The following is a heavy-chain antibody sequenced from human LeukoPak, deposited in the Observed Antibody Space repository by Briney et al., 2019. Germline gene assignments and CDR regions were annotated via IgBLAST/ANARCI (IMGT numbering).Heavy chain of an antibody. CDR2: IYPTDSNT. CDR3: ARQGHSTGWSFDS. V-gene: IGHV5-51*01. CDR1: GNNFAGYR. J-gene: IGHJ4*02. Sequence: GDSLQISSKGSGNNFAGYRIGWVRQVSGKGLEWMGIIYPTDSNTKYSPSFQGRVTISIDKYINTAYLQWSSLKASDTAMYYCARQGHSTGWSFDSWGQGTQVTVSS. D-gene: IGHD6-19*01.